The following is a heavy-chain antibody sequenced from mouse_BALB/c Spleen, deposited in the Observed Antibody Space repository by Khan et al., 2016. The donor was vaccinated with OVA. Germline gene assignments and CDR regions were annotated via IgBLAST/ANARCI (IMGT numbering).Heavy chain of an antibody. J-gene: IGHJ4*01. V-gene: IGHV3-2*02. CDR2: ISSSGST. D-gene: IGHD2-12*01. Sequence: VQLKQSGPGLVKPSQSLSLTCTVTGYSITSDYAWNWIRQFPGDRLEWMGYISSSGSTSYNPSLKSRISITRDTSKNQFFLQLKSVTTEDTATYCCARSLYYSYRYALDYWGRGTSVTVSS. CDR3: ARSLYYSYRYALDY. CDR1: GYSITSDYA.